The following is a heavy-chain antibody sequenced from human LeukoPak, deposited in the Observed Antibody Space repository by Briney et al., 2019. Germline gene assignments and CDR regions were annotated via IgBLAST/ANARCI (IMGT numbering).Heavy chain of an antibody. CDR3: ARRYCSGGTCYFFDY. CDR1: GFIFSNFA. D-gene: IGHD2-15*01. CDR2: ISSNGGST. J-gene: IGHJ4*02. Sequence: GRSLRLSCSASGFIFSNFAMHWVRQAPGKGLQYVSAISSNGGSTYYADSVKGRFTISRDDSKNTLYLQMNSLRAEDTAVYYCARRYCSGGTCYFFDYWGQGTLVTVSS. V-gene: IGHV3-64*04.